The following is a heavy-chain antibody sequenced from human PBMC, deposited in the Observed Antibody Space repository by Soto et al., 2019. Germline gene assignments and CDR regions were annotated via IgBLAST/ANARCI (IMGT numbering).Heavy chain of an antibody. V-gene: IGHV3-30*03. CDR2: ISYDGSNE. J-gene: IGHJ6*02. Sequence: VQLVESGGGVVQPGRSLRLSCAASGFIFRIYGMHWVRQAPGKGLEWVAVISYDGSNEHYADSVKGRFTISRDNSKNTLYLQMNSLRAEDTAVYYCAGFPNYDGMDVWGQGTTVTVSS. D-gene: IGHD2-15*01. CDR3: AGFPNYDGMDV. CDR1: GFIFRIYG.